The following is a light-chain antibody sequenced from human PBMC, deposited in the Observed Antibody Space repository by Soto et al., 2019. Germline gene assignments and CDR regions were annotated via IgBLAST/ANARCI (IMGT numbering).Light chain of an antibody. Sequence: QSPLAQPSSVSGSPGQSSTISCTGTSSDDGGYNYVSWYQHHPGKPPKLMLYDVSKRPSGVSNRFSGSKSGNTASLTISGLQPEDEADYYCCSYTTSNTRQIVFGTGTKVTVL. V-gene: IGLV2-14*03. CDR3: CSYTTSNTRQIV. CDR2: DVS. CDR1: SSDDGGYNY. J-gene: IGLJ1*01.